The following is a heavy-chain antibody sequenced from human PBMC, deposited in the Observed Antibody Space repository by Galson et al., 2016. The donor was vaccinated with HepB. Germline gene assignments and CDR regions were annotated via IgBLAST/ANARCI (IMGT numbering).Heavy chain of an antibody. Sequence: SLRLSCAASGFTFDDYGMNWVRQVPGKGLEWVSGISWDSGKIGYADSVKGRFTISRDNAKNSLFLQMKSLRVEDTALYYCAKDKWIEPSCGMDVWGQGITFTVSS. CDR3: AKDKWIEPSCGMDV. J-gene: IGHJ6*02. V-gene: IGHV3-9*01. CDR2: ISWDSGKI. D-gene: IGHD5-18*01. CDR1: GFTFDDYG.